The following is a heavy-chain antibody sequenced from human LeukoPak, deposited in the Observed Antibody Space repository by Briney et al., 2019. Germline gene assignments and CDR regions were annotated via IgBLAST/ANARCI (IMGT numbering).Heavy chain of an antibody. CDR1: GYTFTSYA. CDR2: INTNTGNP. CDR3: ARDGRIAVADNWFDP. J-gene: IGHJ5*02. V-gene: IGHV7-4-1*02. Sequence: ASVKVSCKASGYTFTSYAMNWVRQAPGQGLEWMGWINTNTGNPTYAQGFTGRFVFSLDTSVSTAYLQISSLKAEDTAVYYCARDGRIAVADNWFDPWGQGTLVTVSS. D-gene: IGHD6-19*01.